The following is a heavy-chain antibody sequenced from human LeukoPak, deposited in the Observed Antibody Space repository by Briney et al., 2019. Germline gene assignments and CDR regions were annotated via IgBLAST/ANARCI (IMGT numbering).Heavy chain of an antibody. CDR1: GFTFSNAW. D-gene: IGHD3-16*01. CDR2: ISDSGVTA. Sequence: GGSLRLSCVASGFTFSNAWMSWVRQAPGQGLDWVSAISDSGVTAYYADSVKGRFTISRDNSKSTLYLQMNSLRAEDTAVYYCANLNAPYWGNFDYWGQGTLVTVSS. CDR3: ANLNAPYWGNFDY. J-gene: IGHJ4*02. V-gene: IGHV3-23*01.